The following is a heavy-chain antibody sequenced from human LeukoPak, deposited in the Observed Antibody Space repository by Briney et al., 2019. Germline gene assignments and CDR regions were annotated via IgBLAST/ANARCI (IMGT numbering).Heavy chain of an antibody. D-gene: IGHD3-3*01. CDR1: GGTFSSYA. Sequence: ASVKVSCKASGGTFSSYAISWVRQAPGQGLEWMGGIIPIFGTANYAQKFQGRVTITADESTSTAYMEPSSLRSEDTAVYYCARSRFLEWLPHRYYYYMDVWGKGTTVTVSS. CDR3: ARSRFLEWLPHRYYYYMDV. J-gene: IGHJ6*03. V-gene: IGHV1-69*13. CDR2: IIPIFGTA.